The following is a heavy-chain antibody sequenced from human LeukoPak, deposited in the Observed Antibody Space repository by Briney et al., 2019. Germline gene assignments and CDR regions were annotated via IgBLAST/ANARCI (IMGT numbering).Heavy chain of an antibody. J-gene: IGHJ4*02. CDR1: GFTFSSHW. CDR2: IKQDGSEK. CDR3: ARSNREFASGSGDF. Sequence: GGSLRLSCAASGFTFSSHWMSWVRQGPGKGLEWVANIKQDGSEKYYVDSVKGRFTISRDSAKNSLYLQMNSLRAEDTAVYYCARSNREFASGSGDFWGQGTLVTVSS. D-gene: IGHD3-10*01. V-gene: IGHV3-7*05.